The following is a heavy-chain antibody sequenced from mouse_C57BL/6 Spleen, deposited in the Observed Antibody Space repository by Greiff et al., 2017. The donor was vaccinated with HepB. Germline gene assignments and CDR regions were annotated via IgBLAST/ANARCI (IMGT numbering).Heavy chain of an antibody. V-gene: IGHV1-42*01. D-gene: IGHD2-5*01. CDR2: INPSTGGT. J-gene: IGHJ4*01. Sequence: EAQLQQSGPELVKPGASVKISCKASGYSFTGYYMNWVKQSPEKSLEWIGEINPSTGGTTYNQKFKAKATLTVDKSSSTAYMQLKSLTSEDSAVYYCARSGSKPYYAMDYWGQGTSVTVSS. CDR1: GYSFTGYY. CDR3: ARSGSKPYYAMDY.